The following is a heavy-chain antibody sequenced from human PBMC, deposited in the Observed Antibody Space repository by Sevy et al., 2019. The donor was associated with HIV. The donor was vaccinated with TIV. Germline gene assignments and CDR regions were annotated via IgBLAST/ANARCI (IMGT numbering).Heavy chain of an antibody. CDR2: IRSTANNYAT. D-gene: IGHD2-21*01. V-gene: IGHV3-73*01. CDR3: TTLLAIPFDY. Sequence: GGPLRLSCAVSGFNFSISAMHWVRQASGKGLEWLGRIRSTANNYATAYSTSVKGRFTMSRDDSKNTAYLQMNSLKSEDSALYYCTTLLAIPFDYWGQGALVTVSS. J-gene: IGHJ4*02. CDR1: GFNFSISA.